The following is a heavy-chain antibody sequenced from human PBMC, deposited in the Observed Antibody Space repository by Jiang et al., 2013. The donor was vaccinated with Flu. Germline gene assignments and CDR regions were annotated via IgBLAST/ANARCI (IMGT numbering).Heavy chain of an antibody. D-gene: IGHD3-10*01. J-gene: IGHJ3*02. CDR3: ARVVGSGSRMGAFDI. Sequence: TISRDNAKNTLYXQMNSLRAEDTAVYYCARVVGSGSRMGAFDIWGQGTMVTVSS. V-gene: IGHV3-74*01.